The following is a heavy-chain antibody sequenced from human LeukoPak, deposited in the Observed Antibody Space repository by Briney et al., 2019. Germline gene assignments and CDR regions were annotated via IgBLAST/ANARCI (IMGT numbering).Heavy chain of an antibody. CDR3: ASQRYYYYYMDV. V-gene: IGHV3-53*01. CDR2: IYSGGST. J-gene: IGHJ6*03. Sequence: GGSLRLSCAASGFTVSSNYMSWVRQAPGKGLEWVSAIYSGGSTYYADSVKGRFTISRDNSKNTLYLQMNSLRAEDTAVYYCASQRYYYYYMDVWGKGTTVTVSS. CDR1: GFTVSSNY.